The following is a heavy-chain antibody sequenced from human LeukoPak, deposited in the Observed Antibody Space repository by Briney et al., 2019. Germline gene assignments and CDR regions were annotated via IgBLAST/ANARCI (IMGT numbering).Heavy chain of an antibody. Sequence: SVKVSCKASGGTFSSYAISWVRQAPGQGLEWMGGIIPIFGTANYAQKFQGRVTITADESTSTAYMELSSLRSEDTAVHYCARVGYYGSGSYYYGMDVWGQGTTVTVSS. J-gene: IGHJ6*02. CDR3: ARVGYYGSGSYYYGMDV. V-gene: IGHV1-69*01. CDR1: GGTFSSYA. CDR2: IIPIFGTA. D-gene: IGHD3-10*01.